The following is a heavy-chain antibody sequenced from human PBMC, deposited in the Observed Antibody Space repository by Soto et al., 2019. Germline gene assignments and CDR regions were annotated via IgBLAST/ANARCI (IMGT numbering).Heavy chain of an antibody. CDR1: GFTFNRYW. CDR2: IKQDGSEK. V-gene: IGHV3-7*04. D-gene: IGHD3-10*01. CDR3: ARDNGYYGRAGIDP. J-gene: IGHJ5*02. Sequence: EVQLVESGGGLVQSGGSLRLSCEVSGFTFNRYWMSWVRQAPGKGLEWVAKIKQDGSEKYYVDSVKGRFTISRDNAKNSLYLQMNSLRVEDTAVYYCARDNGYYGRAGIDPWGQGTLVTVSS.